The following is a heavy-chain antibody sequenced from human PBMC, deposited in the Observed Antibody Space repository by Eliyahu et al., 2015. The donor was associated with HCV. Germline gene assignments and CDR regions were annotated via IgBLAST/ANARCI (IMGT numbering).Heavy chain of an antibody. V-gene: IGHV4-39*01. CDR2: IYDSGST. Sequence: QLQLQESGPGLVKPSETLSLTCTVSGGSXSSTSYYWGWIRQPPGTGLEWIGSIYDSGSTYYKPSLKSRVTISVDTSKNQFSLKLSTVTAADTAVYYCARHLRGNSDPLDYWGQGTLLTVSS. D-gene: IGHD4-23*01. CDR3: ARHLRGNSDPLDY. J-gene: IGHJ4*02. CDR1: GGSXSSTSYY.